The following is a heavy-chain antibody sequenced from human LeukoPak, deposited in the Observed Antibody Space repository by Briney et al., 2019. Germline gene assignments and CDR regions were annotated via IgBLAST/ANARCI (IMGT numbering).Heavy chain of an antibody. CDR1: GFTFNNYG. D-gene: IGHD2-21*02. Sequence: GGSLRLSCAASGFTFNNYGMHWVRQAPGKGLEWVSVISGSGDSTYYADSVKGRFTISRDNSKNTLYLQMNSLRVEDTAVYYCAKDSTASCYSPLDYWGQGTLVTVSS. CDR3: AKDSTASCYSPLDY. V-gene: IGHV3-23*01. CDR2: ISGSGDST. J-gene: IGHJ4*02.